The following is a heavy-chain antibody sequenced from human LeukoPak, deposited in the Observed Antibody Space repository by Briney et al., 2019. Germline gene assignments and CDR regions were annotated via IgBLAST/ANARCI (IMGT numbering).Heavy chain of an antibody. CDR3: ARAHYYGSGSLISGWFDP. D-gene: IGHD3-10*01. J-gene: IGHJ5*02. Sequence: SVKVSCKASGGTFSSYAISWVRQAPGHGLEWMGGIIPIFGTANYAQKFQGRVTITTDESTSTAYMELSSLRSEDTAVYYCARAHYYGSGSLISGWFDPWGQGTLVTVSS. CDR2: IIPIFGTA. V-gene: IGHV1-69*05. CDR1: GGTFSSYA.